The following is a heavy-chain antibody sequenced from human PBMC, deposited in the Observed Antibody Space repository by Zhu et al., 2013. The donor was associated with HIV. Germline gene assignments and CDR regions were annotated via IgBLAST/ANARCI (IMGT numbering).Heavy chain of an antibody. CDR2: ISGSGGST. D-gene: IGHD1-1*01. CDR3: AKKRRGARGYYYYGMDV. V-gene: IGHV3-23*01. CDR1: GFTFSSYA. J-gene: IGHJ6*01. Sequence: VQLLESGGGLVQPGGSLRLSCAASGFTFSSYAMSWVRQAPGKGLEWVSAISGSGGSTYYADSVKGRFTISRDNSKNTLYLQMNSLRAEDTAVYYCAKKRRGARGYYYYGMDVWGPRDHGHRLL.